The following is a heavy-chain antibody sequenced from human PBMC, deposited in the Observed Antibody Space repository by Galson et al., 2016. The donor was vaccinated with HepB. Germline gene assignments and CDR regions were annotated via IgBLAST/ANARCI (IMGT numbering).Heavy chain of an antibody. J-gene: IGHJ3*02. V-gene: IGHV3-9*01. CDR3: AKDIQGTGSYNEAFDN. D-gene: IGHD1-26*01. CDR2: ISSDRSNI. CDR1: GFTFDDHA. Sequence: SLRLSCAASGFTFDDHAMHWVRQAPGKGLEWVAGISSDRSNIGYADSVKGRFTISRDNPKNSVHLQMNSLRTVDTALYYCAKDIQGTGSYNEAFDNRGQGTMVTVSS.